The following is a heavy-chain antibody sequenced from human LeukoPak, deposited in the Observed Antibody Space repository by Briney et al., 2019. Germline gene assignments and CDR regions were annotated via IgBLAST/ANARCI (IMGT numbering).Heavy chain of an antibody. D-gene: IGHD4-23*01. Sequence: GGSLRLSCAASGFTFSSYAMSWVRQAPGKGLEWVAVISYDGSNKYYADSVKGRFTISRDNSKNTLYLQMNSLRAEDTAVYYCAKGYGGNSEVVIDYWGQGTLVTVSS. V-gene: IGHV3-30*18. J-gene: IGHJ4*02. CDR3: AKGYGGNSEVVIDY. CDR1: GFTFSSYA. CDR2: ISYDGSNK.